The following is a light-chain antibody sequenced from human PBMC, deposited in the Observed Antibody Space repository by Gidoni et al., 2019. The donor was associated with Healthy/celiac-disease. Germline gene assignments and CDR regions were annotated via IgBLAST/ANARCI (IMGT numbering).Light chain of an antibody. CDR3: QQSYSTLTWT. V-gene: IGKV1-39*01. Sequence: DIQLTQSPSSLSASVGDRVPITCRASQSISSYLNWYQQKPGKAPKLLIYAASSLQSGVPSRFSGSGSGTDFTCTISSLQPEDFATYYCQQSYSTLTWTFXQXTKVEIK. J-gene: IGKJ1*01. CDR2: AAS. CDR1: QSISSY.